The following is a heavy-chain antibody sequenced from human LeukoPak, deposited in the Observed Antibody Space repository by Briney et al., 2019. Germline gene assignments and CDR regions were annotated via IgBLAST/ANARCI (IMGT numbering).Heavy chain of an antibody. Sequence: GGSLRLSCAASGFTFSSYSMNWVRQAPGKGLEWVSYISSTSSIIYYADSVKGRFTISRDNAKNSLSLQMNSLRAEDTAVYYCARDSIAPFDYWGQGTLVTVSS. J-gene: IGHJ4*02. V-gene: IGHV3-48*04. CDR3: ARDSIAPFDY. D-gene: IGHD2-21*01. CDR2: ISSTSSII. CDR1: GFTFSSYS.